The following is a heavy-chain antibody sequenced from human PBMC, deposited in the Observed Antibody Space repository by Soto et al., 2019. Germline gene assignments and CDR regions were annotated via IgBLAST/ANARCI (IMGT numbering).Heavy chain of an antibody. J-gene: IGHJ4*02. V-gene: IGHV4-4*02. CDR3: ARAASFYYDNTGYYHFDY. D-gene: IGHD3-22*01. CDR1: GGSISSSNW. CDR2: IYHSGST. Sequence: LSLTCAVSGGSISSSNWWSWVRQPPGKGLEWIGEIYHSGSTNYNPSLKSRVTISVDKSKNQFSLKLSSVTAADTAVYYCARAASFYYDNTGYYHFDYWGQGSLVTVSS.